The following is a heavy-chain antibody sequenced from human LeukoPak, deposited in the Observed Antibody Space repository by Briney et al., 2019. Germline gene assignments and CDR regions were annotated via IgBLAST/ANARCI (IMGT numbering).Heavy chain of an antibody. CDR2: LSGSGGNT. Sequence: GGSLRLSCTASGFTFSSYAMSWVRQAPGKGLEGVSALSGSGGNTYYADSVKGRFTISRDNSQNTLYLQMNSLRAEDTAKYYCAKVASLCTSTSCVRGGFDYWGQGTLVTVSS. CDR3: AKVASLCTSTSCVRGGFDY. CDR1: GFTFSSYA. D-gene: IGHD2-2*01. V-gene: IGHV3-23*01. J-gene: IGHJ4*02.